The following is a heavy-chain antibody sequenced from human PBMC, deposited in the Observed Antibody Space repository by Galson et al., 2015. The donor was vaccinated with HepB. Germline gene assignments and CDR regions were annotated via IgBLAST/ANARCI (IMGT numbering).Heavy chain of an antibody. CDR3: ARDELILTGYYKGPGY. J-gene: IGHJ4*02. CDR2: ISYDGSNK. Sequence: SLRLSCAASGFTFSSYAMHWVRQAPGKGLEWVAVISYDGSNKYYADSVKGRFTISRDNSKNTLYLQMNSLRAEDTAVYYCARDELILTGYYKGPGYWGQGTLVTVSS. V-gene: IGHV3-30*04. CDR1: GFTFSSYA. D-gene: IGHD3-9*01.